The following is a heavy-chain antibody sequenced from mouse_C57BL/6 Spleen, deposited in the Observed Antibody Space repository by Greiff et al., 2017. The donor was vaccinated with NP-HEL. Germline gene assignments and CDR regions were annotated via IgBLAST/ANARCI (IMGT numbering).Heavy chain of an antibody. CDR3: ARRLYTWFAY. D-gene: IGHD1-3*01. J-gene: IGHJ3*01. V-gene: IGHV1-50*01. CDR2: IDPSDSYT. CDR1: GYTFTSYW. Sequence: QAQLQQPGAELVKPGASVKLSCKASGYTFTSYWMQWVKQRPGQGLEWIGEIDPSDSYTNYNQKFKGKATLTVDTSSSTAYMQLSSLTSEDSAVYYCARRLYTWFAYWGQGTLVTVSA.